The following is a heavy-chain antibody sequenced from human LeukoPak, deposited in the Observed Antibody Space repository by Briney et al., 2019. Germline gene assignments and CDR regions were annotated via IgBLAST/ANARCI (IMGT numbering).Heavy chain of an antibody. CDR3: ARGAANWNYDDAFDI. V-gene: IGHV3-66*01. Sequence: GGSLRLSCAASGFTVSSNHMNWVRQAPGKGLEWVSILHSGGSTYYAESVRGRFTISRDNSKNTLYLQMNGLRAEDTAVYYCARGAANWNYDDAFDIWGQGTMVTVSS. J-gene: IGHJ3*02. CDR1: GFTVSSNH. D-gene: IGHD1-7*01. CDR2: LHSGGST.